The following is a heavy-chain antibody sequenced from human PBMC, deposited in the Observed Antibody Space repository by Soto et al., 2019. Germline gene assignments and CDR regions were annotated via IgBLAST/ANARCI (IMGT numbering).Heavy chain of an antibody. CDR1: GYTFTAYY. V-gene: IGHV1-2*02. CDR2: INPDSGGT. CDR3: ARALSFGSGTFDY. D-gene: IGHD1-26*01. Sequence: AASVKVSCKASGYTFTAYYMHWVRQAPGQGLEWMGCINPDSGGTKYARKFQGRVTMTRDTSITTAYMDLSSLRSDDTAVYYYARALSFGSGTFDYWGQGTLVTVSS. J-gene: IGHJ4*02.